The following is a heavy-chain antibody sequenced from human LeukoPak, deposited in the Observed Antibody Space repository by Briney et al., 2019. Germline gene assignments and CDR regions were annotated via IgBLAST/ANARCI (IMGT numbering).Heavy chain of an antibody. CDR2: ISAYNGNT. Sequence: ASVKVSCKASGYTFTSYGISWVRQAPGQGLEWMGWISAYNGNTNYAQKLQGRVTMTTDTSTSTAYMELSRLRSDDTAVYYCARERYYDILTGDDAFDIWGQGTMVTVSS. D-gene: IGHD3-9*01. CDR3: ARERYYDILTGDDAFDI. CDR1: GYTFTSYG. V-gene: IGHV1-18*01. J-gene: IGHJ3*02.